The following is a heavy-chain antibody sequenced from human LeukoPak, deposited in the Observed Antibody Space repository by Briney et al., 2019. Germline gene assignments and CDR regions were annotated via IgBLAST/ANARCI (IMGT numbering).Heavy chain of an antibody. J-gene: IGHJ1*01. CDR2: ISSSSSYI. CDR3: ARDKSSSHDRDFQH. CDR1: GFTFDDYA. D-gene: IGHD6-13*01. Sequence: GGSLRLSCAASGFTFDDYAMHWVRQAPGKGLEWVSSISSSSSYIYYADSVKGRFTISRDNAKNSLYLQMNSLRAEDTAVYYCARDKSSSHDRDFQHWGQGTLVTVSS. V-gene: IGHV3-21*01.